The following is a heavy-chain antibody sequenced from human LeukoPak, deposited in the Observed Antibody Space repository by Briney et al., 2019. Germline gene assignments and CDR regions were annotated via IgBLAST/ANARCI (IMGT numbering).Heavy chain of an antibody. J-gene: IGHJ4*02. CDR2: IYSGGST. Sequence: PGRSLRLSCAASGFTVSSNYMSWVRQAPGKGLEWVSVIYSGGSTYYADPVKGRFTISRDNSKNTLSLQMNSLRAEDTAVYYCARSGEMATIMGDWGQGTLVTVSS. CDR1: GFTVSSNY. CDR3: ARSGEMATIMGD. V-gene: IGHV3-53*01. D-gene: IGHD5-24*01.